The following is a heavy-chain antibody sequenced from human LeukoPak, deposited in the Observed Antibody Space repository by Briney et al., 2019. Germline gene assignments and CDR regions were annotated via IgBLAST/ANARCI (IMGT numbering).Heavy chain of an antibody. D-gene: IGHD5-24*01. CDR3: ASTGPNYS. J-gene: IGHJ4*02. CDR1: GFTFSSYA. CDR2: ISYDGSNK. V-gene: IGHV3-30-3*01. Sequence: GRSLRLSCAASGFTFSSYAMHWVRQAPGKGLEWVAVISYDGSNKYYADSVKGRFTISRDNSKNTLYLQMNSLRAEDTAVYYCASTGPNYSWGQGTLVTVSS.